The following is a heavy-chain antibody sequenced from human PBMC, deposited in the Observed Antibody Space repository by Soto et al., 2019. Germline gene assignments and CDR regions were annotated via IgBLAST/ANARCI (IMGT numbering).Heavy chain of an antibody. J-gene: IGHJ4*02. D-gene: IGHD6-13*01. CDR2: IYYSGST. V-gene: IGHV4-31*03. CDR1: GGSISSGGYY. Sequence: PSETLSLTCTVSGGSISSGGYYWSWIRQHPGKGLEWIGYIYYSGSTYYNPSLKSRVTISVDTSKNQFSLKLSSVTAADTAVYYCARVGSGEQQLVWYYFDYWGQGTLVTVSS. CDR3: ARVGSGEQQLVWYYFDY.